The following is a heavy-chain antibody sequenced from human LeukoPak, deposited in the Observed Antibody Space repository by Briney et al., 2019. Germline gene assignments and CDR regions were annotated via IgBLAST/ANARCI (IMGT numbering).Heavy chain of an antibody. CDR1: GFTFSSYS. D-gene: IGHD1-26*01. CDR3: ATPPGSYPTI. J-gene: IGHJ4*02. Sequence: PGGSPRLSCAASGFTFSSYSMNWVRQAPGKGLEWVSSIGSSSSYIYYADSVKGRFTISRDNAKNSLYLQMNSLRAEDTAVYYCATPPGSYPTIWGQGTLVTVSS. CDR2: IGSSSSYI. V-gene: IGHV3-21*01.